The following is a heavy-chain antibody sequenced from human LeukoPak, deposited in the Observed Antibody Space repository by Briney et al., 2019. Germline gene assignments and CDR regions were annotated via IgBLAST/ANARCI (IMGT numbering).Heavy chain of an antibody. V-gene: IGHV4-4*07. CDR1: GGSISSYY. CDR2: IYTSGST. J-gene: IGHJ2*01. Sequence: SETLSLTCTVSGGSISSYYWSWIRQPAVKGLEWIGRIYTSGSTNYNPSLKSRVTMSVDTSKNQFSLKLSSVTAADTAVYYCARHGSSWYLNWYFDLWGRGTLVTVSS. D-gene: IGHD6-13*01. CDR3: ARHGSSWYLNWYFDL.